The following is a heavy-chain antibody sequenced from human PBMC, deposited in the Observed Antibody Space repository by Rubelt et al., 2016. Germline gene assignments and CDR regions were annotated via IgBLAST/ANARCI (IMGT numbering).Heavy chain of an antibody. CDR2: IYYSGSA. CDR1: GGSITNYY. V-gene: IGHV4-59*01. J-gene: IGHJ4*02. CDR3: ARFSSMATRAIDY. D-gene: IGHD6-6*01. Sequence: QVQLQESGPGLVKPSETLSLNCTVSGGSITNYYWSWIRQSPGKGLEWVGYIYYSGSANYNPSLKSRVTIAVDTSKNQFSLKLNSVRAAETAVYYCARFSSMATRAIDYWGQGILVTVSS.